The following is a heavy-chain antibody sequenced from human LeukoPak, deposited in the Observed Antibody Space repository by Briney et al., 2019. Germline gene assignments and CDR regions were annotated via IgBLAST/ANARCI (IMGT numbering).Heavy chain of an antibody. J-gene: IGHJ5*02. CDR2: INTDGSST. D-gene: IGHD6-19*01. V-gene: IGHV3-74*01. Sequence: PGGSLRLSCAASGFTFSGYWMHWVRQAPGKGLVWVSRINTDGSSTSYADFVKGRFTISRDNAKNTLYLQMNSMRAEDTAVYYCARAAGYSSDWYWFDPWGQGTLVTVSS. CDR1: GFTFSGYW. CDR3: ARAAGYSSDWYWFDP.